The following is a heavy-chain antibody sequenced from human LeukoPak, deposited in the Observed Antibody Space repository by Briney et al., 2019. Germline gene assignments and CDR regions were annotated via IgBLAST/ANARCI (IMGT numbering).Heavy chain of an antibody. Sequence: PSETLSLTCAVYGGSFSGYYWSWIRQPPGKGLEWIGEINHSGSTNYNPSLKSRVTISVDTSKNQFSLKLSSVTAADTAVYYCARDSAPGSRYCSSTSCSKGIDYWGQGTLVTVPS. D-gene: IGHD2-2*01. CDR2: INHSGST. CDR3: ARDSAPGSRYCSSTSCSKGIDY. J-gene: IGHJ4*02. CDR1: GGSFSGYY. V-gene: IGHV4-34*01.